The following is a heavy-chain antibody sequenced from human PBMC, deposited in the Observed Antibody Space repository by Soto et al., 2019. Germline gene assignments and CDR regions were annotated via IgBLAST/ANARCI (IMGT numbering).Heavy chain of an antibody. V-gene: IGHV1-69*13. Sequence: SGKVSCKSSGGTFSSHSINWVRQAPGQGLEWMGGIIPIFGPANFAKKFQGRVTITADESTTTAYMELSSLTSEDTAVYYCATGSFTSTGGRIGYHYNAMDVWGQGTTVTVSS. CDR2: IIPIFGPA. D-gene: IGHD1-1*01. J-gene: IGHJ6*02. CDR3: ATGSFTSTGGRIGYHYNAMDV. CDR1: GGTFSSHS.